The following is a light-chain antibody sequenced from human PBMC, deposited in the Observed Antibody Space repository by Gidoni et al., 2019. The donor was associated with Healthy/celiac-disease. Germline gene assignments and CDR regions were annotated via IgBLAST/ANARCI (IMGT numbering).Light chain of an antibody. CDR2: LGS. CDR1: QSLLHSNGYNY. V-gene: IGKV2-28*01. J-gene: IGKJ4*01. CDR3: MQALQTPRT. Sequence: DIVMTPSPLPLPVTPGEPASISCRSSQSLLHSNGYNYLDWYLQTPGQSPQLLIDLGSNRASGVPDRCSGSGSGTDFTLKISRVEAEDVGVYYCMQALQTPRTFGGGTKVEIK.